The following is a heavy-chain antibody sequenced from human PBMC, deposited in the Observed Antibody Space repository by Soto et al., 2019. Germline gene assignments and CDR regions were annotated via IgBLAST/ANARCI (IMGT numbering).Heavy chain of an antibody. D-gene: IGHD2-21*02. V-gene: IGHV1-3*01. CDR2: INAGNGNT. CDR3: ARGFRGCDADWFDP. J-gene: IGHJ5*02. CDR1: GYTFTSYA. Sequence: QVQLVQSGAEVKKPGASVKVSCKASGYTFTSYAMHWVRQAPGQRLEWMGWINAGNGNTKYSQKFQGRVTITRDTSGSTAYMELSSMRSEDTAVYYCARGFRGCDADWFDPWGQGTLVTVSS.